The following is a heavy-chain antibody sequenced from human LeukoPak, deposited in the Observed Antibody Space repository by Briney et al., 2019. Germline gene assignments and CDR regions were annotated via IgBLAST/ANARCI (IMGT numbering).Heavy chain of an antibody. CDR2: INHSGST. CDR1: GGSISSYY. Sequence: PSETLSLTCTVSGGSISSYYWSWIRQPPGKGLEWIGEINHSGSTNYNPSLKSRVSISVDTSKNQFSLKLSSVTAADTAVYYCARYDYWGQGTLVTVSA. CDR3: ARYDY. J-gene: IGHJ4*02. V-gene: IGHV4-34*01.